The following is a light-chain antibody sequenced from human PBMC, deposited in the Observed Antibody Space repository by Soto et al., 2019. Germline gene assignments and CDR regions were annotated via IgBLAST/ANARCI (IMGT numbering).Light chain of an antibody. V-gene: IGKV3-20*01. CDR2: GAS. J-gene: IGKJ1*01. CDR3: QQYGTSPWT. CDR1: QTVSNNY. Sequence: EIVLTQSPGTLSLSSGERATLSCRASQTVSNNYLAWYRQKPGQAPTLLIYGASSRALGITARFSGSGSGTDFTLTISRLEPEDFAAYHCQQYGTSPWTVDQGTRVEIK.